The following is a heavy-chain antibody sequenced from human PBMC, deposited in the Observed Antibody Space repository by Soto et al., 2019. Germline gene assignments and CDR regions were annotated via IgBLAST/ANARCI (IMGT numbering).Heavy chain of an antibody. CDR3: ARGRITIFGVVIIRADAFDI. J-gene: IGHJ3*02. CDR2: ISYDGSNK. CDR1: GFTFSSYA. Sequence: QVQLVESGGGVVQPGRSLRLSCAASGFTFSSYAMHWVRQAPGKGLEWVAVISYDGSNKYYADSVKGRFTISRDNSKNTLYLQMNSLRAEDTAVYYCARGRITIFGVVIIRADAFDIWGQGTMVTVSS. D-gene: IGHD3-3*01. V-gene: IGHV3-30-3*01.